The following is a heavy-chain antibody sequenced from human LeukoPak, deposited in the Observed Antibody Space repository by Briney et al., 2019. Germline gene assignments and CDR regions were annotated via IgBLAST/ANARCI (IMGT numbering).Heavy chain of an antibody. J-gene: IGHJ6*03. CDR3: ARDGGYYDLFSGGRYYYMDV. D-gene: IGHD3-3*01. CDR1: GGSISSYY. Sequence: SETLSLTCTVSGGSISSYYWSWIRQPPGKGLEWIGYIYYSGSTNYNPSLKSRVTISVDTSKNQFSLKLSSVTAADTAVYYCARDGGYYDLFSGGRYYYMDVWGKGTTVTVSS. CDR2: IYYSGST. V-gene: IGHV4-59*01.